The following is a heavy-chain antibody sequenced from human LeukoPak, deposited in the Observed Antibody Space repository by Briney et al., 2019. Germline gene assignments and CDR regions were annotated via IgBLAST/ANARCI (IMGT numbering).Heavy chain of an antibody. J-gene: IGHJ6*03. CDR3: ARGGELIAARPYYYYYMDV. D-gene: IGHD6-6*01. Sequence: PSETLSLTSAVYGGSFSGYYWSWIRQPPGKGLEWIGEINHSGSTNYNPSLKSRVTISVDTSKNQFSLKLSSVTAADTAVYYCARGGELIAARPYYYYYMDVWGKGTTVTVSS. CDR1: GGSFSGYY. V-gene: IGHV4-34*01. CDR2: INHSGST.